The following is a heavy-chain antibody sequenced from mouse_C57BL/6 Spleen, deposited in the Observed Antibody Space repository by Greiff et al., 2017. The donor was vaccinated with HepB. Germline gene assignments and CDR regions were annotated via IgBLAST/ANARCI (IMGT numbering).Heavy chain of an antibody. D-gene: IGHD2-1*01. J-gene: IGHJ3*01. V-gene: IGHV1-82*01. CDR1: GYAFSSSW. CDR3: ARGGYGNYEEGFAY. Sequence: QVQLQQSGPELVKPGASVKISCKASGYAFSSSWMNWVKQRPGKGLEWIGRIYPGDGDTNYNGKFKGKATLTADKSSSTAYMQLSSLTSEDSAVYFCARGGYGNYEEGFAYWGQGTLVTVSA. CDR2: IYPGDGDT.